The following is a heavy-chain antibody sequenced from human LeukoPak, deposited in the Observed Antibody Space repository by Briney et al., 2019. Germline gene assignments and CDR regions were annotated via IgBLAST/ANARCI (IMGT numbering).Heavy chain of an antibody. Sequence: GGSLRLSCAASRFSFRSYDMHWVRQAPGKGLEWLAVISYDGSNTYYTDSVKGRFTISRDNSKNTLYLQMDSLRPEDTAVYYCAKDGQLGGSSWFTLYFDYWGQGSLVTVSS. D-gene: IGHD6-13*01. CDR2: ISYDGSNT. CDR3: AKDGQLGGSSWFTLYFDY. CDR1: RFSFRSYD. V-gene: IGHV3-30*18. J-gene: IGHJ4*02.